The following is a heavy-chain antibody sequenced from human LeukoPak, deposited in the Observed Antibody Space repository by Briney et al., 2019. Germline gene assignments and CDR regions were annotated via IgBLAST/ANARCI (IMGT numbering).Heavy chain of an antibody. Sequence: GGSLRLSCAASGFTSSSYNMNWVRQAPGKGLEWVSSISSGGGYIYYADSLEGRFTISRDNAKNSLYLQLNSLRAEDTAVYYCAKTGPLTGTAYWGQGTLVTVSS. CDR1: GFTSSSYN. CDR3: AKTGPLTGTAY. V-gene: IGHV3-21*01. CDR2: ISSGGGYI. J-gene: IGHJ4*02. D-gene: IGHD1-20*01.